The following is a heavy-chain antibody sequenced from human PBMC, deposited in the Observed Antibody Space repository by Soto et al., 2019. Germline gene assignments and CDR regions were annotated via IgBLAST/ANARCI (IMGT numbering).Heavy chain of an antibody. Sequence: GGSLRLSCAASGFTFSSYAMSWVRQAPGKGLEWVSAISGSGGSTYYADSVKGRFTISRDNSKNTLYLQMNSLRAEDTAVYYCAKSRDQPGITMVRVINAEKWTGIGEDDYWGQGTLVTVSS. J-gene: IGHJ4*02. V-gene: IGHV3-23*01. CDR3: AKSRDQPGITMVRVINAEKWTGIGEDDY. CDR1: GFTFSSYA. CDR2: ISGSGGST. D-gene: IGHD3-10*01.